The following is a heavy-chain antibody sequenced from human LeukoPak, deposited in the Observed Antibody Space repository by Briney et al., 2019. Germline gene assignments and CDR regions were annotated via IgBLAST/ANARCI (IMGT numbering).Heavy chain of an antibody. Sequence: ASVKVSCKASVYTFTSYGISWVRQAPGQGLEWMGWISAYNGNTNYAQKLQGRVTMTTDTSTSTAYMELRSLRSDDTAVYYCAKGRESYDILTGYYIGHDAFDIWGQGTMVTVSS. CDR3: AKGRESYDILTGYYIGHDAFDI. CDR1: VYTFTSYG. J-gene: IGHJ3*02. CDR2: ISAYNGNT. D-gene: IGHD3-9*01. V-gene: IGHV1-18*01.